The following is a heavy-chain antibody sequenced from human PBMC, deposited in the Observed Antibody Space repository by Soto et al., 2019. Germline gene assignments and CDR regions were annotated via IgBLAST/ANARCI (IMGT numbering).Heavy chain of an antibody. Sequence: GGSLRLSCAASGFTFSSYSMNWVRQAPGKGLEWVSSISSSSSYIYYADSVKGRFTISRDNAKNSLYLQMNSLRAEDTAVYYCARVACSSTSCYWAFLFDPWGQGTLVTVSS. V-gene: IGHV3-21*01. CDR2: ISSSSSYI. J-gene: IGHJ5*02. CDR3: ARVACSSTSCYWAFLFDP. CDR1: GFTFSSYS. D-gene: IGHD2-2*01.